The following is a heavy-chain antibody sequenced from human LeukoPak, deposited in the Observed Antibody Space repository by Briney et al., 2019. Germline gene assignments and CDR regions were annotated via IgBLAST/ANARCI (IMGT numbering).Heavy chain of an antibody. CDR1: GYTFTDHP. CDR2: INPHSNVA. V-gene: IGHV1-2*07. CDR3: ARGSRVGVTFDN. J-gene: IGHJ4*01. D-gene: IGHD1-26*01. Sequence: GDSVKVSCKASGYTFTDHPMHWVRQAPGQGLEWLGDINPHSNVASYSRHFQGRVTMALDTSTSVASLAVRRLRLNDTAIYYCARGSRVGVTFDNWGHGTLVIVSS.